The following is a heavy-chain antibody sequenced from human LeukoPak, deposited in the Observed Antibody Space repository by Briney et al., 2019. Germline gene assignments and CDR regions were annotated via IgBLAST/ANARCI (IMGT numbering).Heavy chain of an antibody. CDR3: ARGRSSSGWYGNGSFDY. Sequence: SETVSLTCNVSGGSFSSYYWSWVRQPPGKGLEWMGYIYYSGSTNYYPCLKSRVTISVPTSKNPFSLKLRSVTAADTAVYYCARGRSSSGWYGNGSFDYWGQGTLVTVSS. J-gene: IGHJ4*02. CDR1: GGSFSSYY. D-gene: IGHD6-19*01. CDR2: IYYSGST. V-gene: IGHV4-59*01.